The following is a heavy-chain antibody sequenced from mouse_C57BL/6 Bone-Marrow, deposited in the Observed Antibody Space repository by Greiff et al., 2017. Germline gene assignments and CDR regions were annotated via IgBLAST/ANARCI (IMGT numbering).Heavy chain of an antibody. J-gene: IGHJ4*01. Sequence: VQLQQPGAELVKPGASVKLSCKASGYTFTSYWMHWVKQRPGQGLEWIGMIHPNSGSTNYNEKFKSKATLTVDKSSSTAYMQLSSLTSEDSAVYDCARRGYYYYAMDYWGQGTSLTVSS. CDR3: ARRGYYYYAMDY. V-gene: IGHV1-64*01. CDR1: GYTFTSYW. CDR2: IHPNSGST. D-gene: IGHD1-1*01.